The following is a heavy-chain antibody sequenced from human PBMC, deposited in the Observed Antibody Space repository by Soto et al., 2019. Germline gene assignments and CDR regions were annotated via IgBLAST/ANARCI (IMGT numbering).Heavy chain of an antibody. Sequence: SETLSLTCAVYGGSFSGYYWSWIRQPPGKGLEWIGEINHSGSTNYNPSLKSRVTISVDTSKNQFSLKLSSVTAADTAVYYCARGRHYYDSSGYRLDYWGQGTLVTVSS. CDR3: ARGRHYYDSSGYRLDY. J-gene: IGHJ4*02. V-gene: IGHV4-34*01. D-gene: IGHD3-22*01. CDR2: INHSGST. CDR1: GGSFSGYY.